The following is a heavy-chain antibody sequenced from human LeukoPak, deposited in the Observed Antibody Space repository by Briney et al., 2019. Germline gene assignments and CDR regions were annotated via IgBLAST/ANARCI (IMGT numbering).Heavy chain of an antibody. V-gene: IGHV3-74*01. CDR2: IRGDGGDT. CDR1: GFTFTNHW. J-gene: IGHJ4*02. Sequence: GGSLRLSCAASGFTFTNHWMHWVRQAPGKGLVWVSRIRGDGGDTSYADSVKGRFTIPRDNAKNTLYLQMDSLGAEDTAVYYCGRDVVLGSGSVDYWGQGVLVTVSS. D-gene: IGHD3-10*01. CDR3: GRDVVLGSGSVDY.